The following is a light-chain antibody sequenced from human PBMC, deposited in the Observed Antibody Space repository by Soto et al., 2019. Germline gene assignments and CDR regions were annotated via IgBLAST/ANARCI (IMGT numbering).Light chain of an antibody. V-gene: IGLV4-69*01. CDR1: SGHSSYA. CDR2: LNSDGSH. CDR3: QTWGTGIVV. J-gene: IGLJ2*01. Sequence: QTVVTQSPSASASLGASVKLTCTLSSGHSSYAIAWHQQQPEKGPRYLMKLNSDGSHSKGDGIPDRFSRSSSGAERYLTISSLQSEDEADYYCQTWGTGIVVFGGGTKLTVL.